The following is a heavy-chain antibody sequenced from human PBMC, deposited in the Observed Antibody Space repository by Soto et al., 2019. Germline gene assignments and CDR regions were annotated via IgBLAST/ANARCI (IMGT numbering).Heavy chain of an antibody. D-gene: IGHD4-17*01. J-gene: IGHJ6*02. CDR3: TLSYGDSYYYYYGMDV. Sequence: EMQLVQSGAEVKKSGESLKISCVGSGFSFSRYTVGWVRQVPGKGLEWMGVIHPGDSDTIYSPSFQGQVTISADKSISTAYLQWSSLKASDTAMYYCTLSYGDSYYYYYGMDVWGQETTVTVSS. V-gene: IGHV5-51*01. CDR2: IHPGDSDT. CDR1: GFSFSRYT.